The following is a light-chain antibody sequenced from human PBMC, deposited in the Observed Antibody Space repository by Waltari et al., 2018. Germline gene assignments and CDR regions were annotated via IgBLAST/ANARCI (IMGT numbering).Light chain of an antibody. V-gene: IGLV3-25*03. CDR3: QSADYTHTV. J-gene: IGLJ3*02. Sequence: SFELTQPPSVSVSPGQTASITCSGDALPKQFAYWYQKKPGQAPVLLIYKDSERPSGVPERVSGSTSGTTVTLTISGVQAEDEADYFCQSADYTHTVFGGGTKLTVL. CDR1: ALPKQF. CDR2: KDS.